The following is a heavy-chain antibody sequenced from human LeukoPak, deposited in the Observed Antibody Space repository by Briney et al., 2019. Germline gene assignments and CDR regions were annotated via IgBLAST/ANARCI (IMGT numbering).Heavy chain of an antibody. Sequence: ASVKVSCKASGYTFTSYYMHWVRQAPGQGLEWMGIINPSGGSTSYAQKFQGRVTMTRDTSTSTAYMELSSLRSEDTAVYYCATDVGSGSYYPKDAFDIWGQGTMVTVSS. V-gene: IGHV1-46*01. CDR1: GYTFTSYY. J-gene: IGHJ3*02. D-gene: IGHD3-10*01. CDR3: ATDVGSGSYYPKDAFDI. CDR2: INPSGGST.